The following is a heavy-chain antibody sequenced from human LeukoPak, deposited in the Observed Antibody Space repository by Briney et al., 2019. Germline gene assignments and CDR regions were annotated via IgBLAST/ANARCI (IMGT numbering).Heavy chain of an antibody. J-gene: IGHJ3*02. CDR1: GGSFSGYY. CDR3: ARHVLPSYCSSTSCYKRGAFDI. Sequence: SETLSLTCAVYGGSFSGYYWSWIRQPPGKGLEWIGEINHSGSTYYNPSLKSRVTISVDTSKNQFSLKLSSVTAADTAVYYCARHVLPSYCSSTSCYKRGAFDIWGQGTMVTVSS. D-gene: IGHD2-2*02. CDR2: INHSGST. V-gene: IGHV4-34*01.